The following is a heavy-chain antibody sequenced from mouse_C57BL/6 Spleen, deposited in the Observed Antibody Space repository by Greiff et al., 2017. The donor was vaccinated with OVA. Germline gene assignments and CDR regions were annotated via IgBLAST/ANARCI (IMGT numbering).Heavy chain of an antibody. CDR3: ARNRADV. Sequence: QVQLQQPGAELVMPGASVKLSCKASGYTFTSYWMHWVKQRPGQGLEWIGEIDPSDSYTNYHQKFKGKSTFTVDKSSSTAYMQLCSLTSEDSAVYYCARNRADVWGTGTTVTVSS. V-gene: IGHV1-69*01. CDR1: GYTFTSYW. CDR2: IDPSDSYT. D-gene: IGHD3-3*01. J-gene: IGHJ1*03.